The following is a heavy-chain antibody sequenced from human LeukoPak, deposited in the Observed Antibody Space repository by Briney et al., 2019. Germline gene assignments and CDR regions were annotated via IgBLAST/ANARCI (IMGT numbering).Heavy chain of an antibody. J-gene: IGHJ4*02. V-gene: IGHV3-30*02. CDR3: AKDPAGELSEYYFDY. D-gene: IGHD3-10*01. Sequence: GGSLRLSCAASGFTFRNYGMHWVRQTPGKGLEWVAFIRYGGSNKYYAVSVKGRLTISRDNSKNTLYLQMDSLRAEGTAVYYCAKDPAGELSEYYFDYWGQGTLVTVSS. CDR2: IRYGGSNK. CDR1: GFTFRNYG.